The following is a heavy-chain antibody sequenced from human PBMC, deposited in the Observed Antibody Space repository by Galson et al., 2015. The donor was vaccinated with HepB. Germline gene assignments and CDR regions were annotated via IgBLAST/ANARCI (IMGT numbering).Heavy chain of an antibody. D-gene: IGHD3-3*01. J-gene: IGHJ6*02. V-gene: IGHV3-30-3*01. CDR3: ARDGSKRFLEWLFGEDLTTTGMDV. Sequence: LRLSCAASGFTFSSYAMHWVRQAPGKGLEWVAVISYDGSNKYYADSVKGRFTISRDNSKNTLYLQMNSLRAEDTAVCYCARDGSKRFLEWLFGEDLTTTGMDVWGQGTTVTVSS. CDR1: GFTFSSYA. CDR2: ISYDGSNK.